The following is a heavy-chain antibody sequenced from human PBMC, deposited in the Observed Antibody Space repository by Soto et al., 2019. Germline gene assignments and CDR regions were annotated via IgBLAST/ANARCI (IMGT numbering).Heavy chain of an antibody. V-gene: IGHV1-2*02. CDR1: GYTFTDHY. J-gene: IGHJ4*02. D-gene: IGHD3-9*01. CDR2: IHPNSGDT. CDR3: ARGAFYDILTGSTMDYFDY. Sequence: ASVKVSCKTSGYTFTDHYINWVRQAPGQGPEYMGWIHPNSGDTKYTQRFQGRVTMTRDTSTSTVYMELSSLRSEDTAVYYCARGAFYDILTGSTMDYFDYWGQGTLVTVSS.